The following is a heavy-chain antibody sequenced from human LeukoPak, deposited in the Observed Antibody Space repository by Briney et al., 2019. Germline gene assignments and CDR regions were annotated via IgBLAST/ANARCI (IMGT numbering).Heavy chain of an antibody. Sequence: SETLSLTCTVSGGSISSSSYYWGWIRQPPGKGLEWIGSTYYSGSTYYNPSLKSRVTISVDTSKNQFSLKLSSVTAADTAVYYCARPGYDFWSGTPRLNYYYYMDVWGKGTTVTVSS. J-gene: IGHJ6*03. CDR3: ARPGYDFWSGTPRLNYYYYMDV. V-gene: IGHV4-39*01. CDR1: GGSISSSSYY. CDR2: TYYSGST. D-gene: IGHD3-3*01.